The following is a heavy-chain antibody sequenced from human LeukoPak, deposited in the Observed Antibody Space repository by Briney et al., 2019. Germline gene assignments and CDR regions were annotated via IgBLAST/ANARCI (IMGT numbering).Heavy chain of an antibody. CDR1: GFTFSSYS. V-gene: IGHV3-21*01. Sequence: GGSLRLSCAASGFTFSSYSMNWVRQAPGKGLEWVSSISSSSSYIYYADSVKGRFTISRDNAKNSLYLQMNSLRAEDTAVYYCARDRGPRSGMDVWGQGTTVTVSS. D-gene: IGHD1-14*01. CDR2: ISSSSSYI. J-gene: IGHJ6*02. CDR3: ARDRGPRSGMDV.